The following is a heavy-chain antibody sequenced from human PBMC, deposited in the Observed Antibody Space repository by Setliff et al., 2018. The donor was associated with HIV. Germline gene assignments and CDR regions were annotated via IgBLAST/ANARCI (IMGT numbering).Heavy chain of an antibody. V-gene: IGHV4-34*01. CDR3: AIAPLESMMTTANYFDS. D-gene: IGHD4-17*01. CDR2: IHHTGRT. Sequence: SETLSLTCAVSGGSFSGDFRTWIRQAPGKGLEWIGEIHHTGRTDYNPSLKGRVTISVDTSKSQFTLRLHSVTAADAAVYYCAIAPLESMMTTANYFDSWGQGTLVTVS. J-gene: IGHJ4*02. CDR1: GGSFSGDF.